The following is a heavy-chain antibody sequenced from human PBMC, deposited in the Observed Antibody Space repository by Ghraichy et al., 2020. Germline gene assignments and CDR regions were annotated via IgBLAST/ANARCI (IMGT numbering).Heavy chain of an antibody. Sequence: GGSLRLSCAASGFTFSSYSMNWVRQAPGKGLEWVSSISSSSSYIYYADSVKGRFTISRDNAKNSLYLQMNSLRAEDTAMYYCAREGPWNYYYGMDVWGQGTTVTVSS. CDR2: ISSSSSYI. CDR3: AREGPWNYYYGMDV. CDR1: GFTFSSYS. V-gene: IGHV3-21*01. D-gene: IGHD3-3*01. J-gene: IGHJ6*02.